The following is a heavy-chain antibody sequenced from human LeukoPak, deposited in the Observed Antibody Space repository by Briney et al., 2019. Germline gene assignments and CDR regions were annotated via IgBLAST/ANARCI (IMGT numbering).Heavy chain of an antibody. V-gene: IGHV3-30*02. CDR3: AKVGRSTSFQRGLYYYYMDV. CDR2: IRYDGSNK. J-gene: IGHJ6*03. CDR1: GFTFSSYA. D-gene: IGHD2-2*01. Sequence: PGGSLRLSCAASGFTFSSYAMSWVRQAPGKGLEWVAFIRYDGSNKYYADSVKGRFTTSRDNSKNTLYLQMNSLRAEDTAVYYCAKVGRSTSFQRGLYYYYMDVWGKGTTVTVSS.